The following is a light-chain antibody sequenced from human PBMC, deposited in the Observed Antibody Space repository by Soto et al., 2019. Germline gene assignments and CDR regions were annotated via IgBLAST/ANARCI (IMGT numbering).Light chain of an antibody. J-gene: IGKJ4*01. CDR2: DTS. V-gene: IGKV3-11*01. Sequence: EIVLTQSPATLSLSPGERATLSRRASQSVSSYLAWYQQKPGQAPRLLIYDTSNRATGIPARFSGSGSGTDFTLTISSLEPEDSAVYYCQQSSTWPPLTFGGGTNVEIK. CDR3: QQSSTWPPLT. CDR1: QSVSSY.